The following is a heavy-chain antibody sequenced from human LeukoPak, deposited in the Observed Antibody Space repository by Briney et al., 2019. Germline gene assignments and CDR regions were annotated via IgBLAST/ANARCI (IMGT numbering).Heavy chain of an antibody. V-gene: IGHV4-4*07. CDR1: GGSISSFY. D-gene: IGHD3-16*01. Sequence: SETLSLTCTVSGGSISSFYWSWIRHPPGQGLEWMGRAYTSGSTDYNPSLRRRVTMSLDTSKNQLSLILNSVTAADTAVYYCARGIAGGFHFFDYWGQGTLVTVSS. CDR2: AYTSGST. J-gene: IGHJ4*02. CDR3: ARGIAGGFHFFDY.